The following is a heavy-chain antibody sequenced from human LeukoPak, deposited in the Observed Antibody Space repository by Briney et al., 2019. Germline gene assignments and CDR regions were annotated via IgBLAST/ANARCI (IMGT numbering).Heavy chain of an antibody. CDR3: AKVGSYYDSSGYYPRGAFDI. J-gene: IGHJ3*02. CDR2: ISGSGGST. Sequence: GGSLRLSCAASGFTFSSYAMSWVRQAPGKGLEWVSAISGSGGSTYYADSVKGRFTISRDNSKNTLYLQMNSLRAEDTAVYYCAKVGSYYDSSGYYPRGAFDIWGQGTMVTVSS. D-gene: IGHD3-22*01. V-gene: IGHV3-23*01. CDR1: GFTFSSYA.